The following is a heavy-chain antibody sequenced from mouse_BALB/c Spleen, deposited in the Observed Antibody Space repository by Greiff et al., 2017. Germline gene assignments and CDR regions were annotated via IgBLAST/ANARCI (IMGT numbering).Heavy chain of an antibody. V-gene: IGHV1-54*03. J-gene: IGHJ3*01. Sequence: VQLQQSGAELVRPGTSVKVSCKASGYAFTTYLIEWVKQRPGQGLEWIGGINPGSGGTNYNEKFKGKAKLTADKSSNTAYMLLSSLTSDDSAVYSCARGDYGSSSFAYWGQGTLVTVSA. CDR1: GYAFTTYL. CDR3: ARGDYGSSSFAY. CDR2: INPGSGGT. D-gene: IGHD1-1*01.